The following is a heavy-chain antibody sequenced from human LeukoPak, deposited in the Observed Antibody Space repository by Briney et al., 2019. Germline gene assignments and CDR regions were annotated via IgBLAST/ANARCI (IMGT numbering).Heavy chain of an antibody. D-gene: IGHD6-13*01. J-gene: IGHJ4*02. CDR2: IKQDGSEK. Sequence: GGSLRLSCAASGFTFSSYWMSWVRQAPGKGLEWVANIKQDGSEKYYVDSVKGRFTISRDNAKNSLYLQMNSLRAEDTAVYYCARDQQRIAAAGPFDYWGQGTLVTVSS. V-gene: IGHV3-7*01. CDR3: ARDQQRIAAAGPFDY. CDR1: GFTFSSYW.